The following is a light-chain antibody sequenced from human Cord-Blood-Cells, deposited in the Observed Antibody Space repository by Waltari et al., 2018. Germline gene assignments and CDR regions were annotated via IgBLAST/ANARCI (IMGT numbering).Light chain of an antibody. CDR3: QAWDSSTAV. Sequence: SYELTQPPSVSVSPGQTASITCPGDQLGDKYACWYQQKPGQSPVLVIYQDSKPPSGIPERFSGANSGNAATLTISGTQAMDEADYYCQAWDSSTAVFGGGTKLTVL. CDR2: QDS. CDR1: QLGDKY. J-gene: IGLJ3*02. V-gene: IGLV3-1*01.